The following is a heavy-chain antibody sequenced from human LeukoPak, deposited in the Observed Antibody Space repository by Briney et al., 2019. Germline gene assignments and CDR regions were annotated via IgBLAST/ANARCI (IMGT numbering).Heavy chain of an antibody. CDR2: INHSGST. CDR1: GGSISSYY. V-gene: IGHV4-34*01. J-gene: IGHJ4*02. D-gene: IGHD3-3*01. CDR3: ARGPYYDFWSGYYWL. Sequence: PSETLSLTCTVSGGSISSYYWSWIRQPPGKGLEWIGEINHSGSTNYNPSLKSRVTISVDTSKNQFSLKLSSVTAADTAVYYCARGPYYDFWSGYYWLWGQGTLVTVSS.